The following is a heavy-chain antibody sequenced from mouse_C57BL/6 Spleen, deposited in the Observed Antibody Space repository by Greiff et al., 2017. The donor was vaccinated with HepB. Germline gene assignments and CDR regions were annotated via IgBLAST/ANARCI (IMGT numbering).Heavy chain of an antibody. V-gene: IGHV1-82*01. Sequence: VQLQQSGPELVKPGASVKISCKASGYAFSSSWMNWVKQRPGKGLEWIGRIYPGDGDTNYNGKFKGKATLTADKSSSTAYMQLSSLTSEDSAVYFGARKANWDGFDYWGQGTTLTVSS. J-gene: IGHJ2*01. CDR2: IYPGDGDT. CDR3: ARKANWDGFDY. CDR1: GYAFSSSW. D-gene: IGHD4-1*01.